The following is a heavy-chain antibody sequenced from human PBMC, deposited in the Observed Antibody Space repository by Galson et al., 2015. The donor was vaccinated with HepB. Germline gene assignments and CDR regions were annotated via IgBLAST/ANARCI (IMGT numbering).Heavy chain of an antibody. CDR2: ISYDGRYK. V-gene: IGHV3-30*18. CDR3: AKEPRGGSGWGTEFFQH. J-gene: IGHJ1*01. CDR1: GFTFSSYG. Sequence: SLRLSCAASGFTFSSYGMHWVRQAPGKGLEWVAEISYDGRYKYYADSVKGRFTISRDKSKNTLSLQMNSLRAEDTAVYYCAKEPRGGSGWGTEFFQHWGQGTLVTVSS. D-gene: IGHD6-19*01.